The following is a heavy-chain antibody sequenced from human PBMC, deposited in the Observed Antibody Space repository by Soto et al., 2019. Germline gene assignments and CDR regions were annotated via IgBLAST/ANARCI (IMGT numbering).Heavy chain of an antibody. Sequence: QVQLVQSGAEVKKPGASVKVSCKASGYTFSSYDINWVRQATGQGLEWMGWLNPNSGDTGYAQKFQSRVTLTRNTSINTAYIELSSLTSDDTAVYYCATSGGGWYLYWGQGTLVTFSS. V-gene: IGHV1-8*01. CDR2: LNPNSGDT. CDR3: ATSGGGWYLY. D-gene: IGHD6-19*01. J-gene: IGHJ4*02. CDR1: GYTFSSYD.